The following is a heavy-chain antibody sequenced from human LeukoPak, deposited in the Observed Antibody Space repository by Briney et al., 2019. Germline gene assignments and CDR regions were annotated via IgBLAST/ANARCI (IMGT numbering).Heavy chain of an antibody. CDR1: GFTFSNYA. V-gene: IGHV3-23*01. Sequence: GGSLRLSCAASGFTFSNYAMSWVRQAPGKRLEWVSIITSSGASAYYADSVKGRFTISRDNSKNTLSLQMNSLRAEDTAIYYCVKGEAVIAASFESWGQGTLVTVSS. CDR2: ITSSGASA. J-gene: IGHJ4*02. CDR3: VKGEAVIAASFES. D-gene: IGHD2-21*01.